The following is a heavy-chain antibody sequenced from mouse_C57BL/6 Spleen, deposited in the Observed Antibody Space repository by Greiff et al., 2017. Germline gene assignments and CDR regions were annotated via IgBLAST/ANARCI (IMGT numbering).Heavy chain of an antibody. V-gene: IGHV1-64*01. Sequence: QVQLQQPGAELVKPGASVKLSCKASGYTFTSYWMHWVKQRPGQGLEWIGMIHPNSGSTNYNEKFKSKATLTVDKSSSTAYMQLSSLTSEDSAVYYCARGYYYGSSYYFDYWGQGTTLTVSS. CDR2: IHPNSGST. CDR3: ARGYYYGSSYYFDY. D-gene: IGHD1-1*01. J-gene: IGHJ2*01. CDR1: GYTFTSYW.